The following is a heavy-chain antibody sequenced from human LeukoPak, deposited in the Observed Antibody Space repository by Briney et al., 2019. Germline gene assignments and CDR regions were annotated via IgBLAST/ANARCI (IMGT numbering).Heavy chain of an antibody. J-gene: IGHJ5*02. CDR3: ARDRDIVVVPAAMGWFDP. CDR2: IWYDGSNK. Sequence: PGRSLRLSCAASGFTFSSYGMHWVRQAPGKGLEWVAVIWYDGSNKYYADSVKGRFTISRDNSKNTLYLRMNSLRAEDTAVYYCARDRDIVVVPAAMGWFDPWGQGTLVTVSS. V-gene: IGHV3-33*01. D-gene: IGHD2-2*01. CDR1: GFTFSSYG.